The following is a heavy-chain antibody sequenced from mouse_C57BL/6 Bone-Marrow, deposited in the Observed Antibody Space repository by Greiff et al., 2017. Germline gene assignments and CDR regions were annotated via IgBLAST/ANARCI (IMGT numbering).Heavy chain of an antibody. J-gene: IGHJ3*01. CDR3: AQFSYYYGSPAWCAY. V-gene: IGHV14-2*01. CDR2: IDPEDGET. D-gene: IGHD1-1*01. CDR1: GFNIKDYY. Sequence: EVQLQESGAELVKPGASVKLSCTASGFNIKDYYMHWVKQRTEQGLEWIGRIDPEDGETKYAPKFQGKATITADTSSNTAYLQLSSLTSEDTAVYYCAQFSYYYGSPAWCAYWGQGTLVTVSA.